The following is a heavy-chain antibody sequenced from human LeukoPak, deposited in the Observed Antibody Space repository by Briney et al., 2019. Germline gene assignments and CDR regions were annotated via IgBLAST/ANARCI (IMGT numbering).Heavy chain of an antibody. J-gene: IGHJ6*02. D-gene: IGHD4-23*01. CDR3: ATSTTVVTPGYYYYGMDV. CDR2: IIPIFGTA. CDR1: GGTFSSYA. Sequence: GASVKVSCKASGGTFSSYAISWVRQAPGQGLEWMGGIIPIFGTANYAQKFQGRVTMTEDTSTDTAYMELSSLRSEDTAVYYCATSTTVVTPGYYYYGMDVWGQGTTVTVSS. V-gene: IGHV1-69*06.